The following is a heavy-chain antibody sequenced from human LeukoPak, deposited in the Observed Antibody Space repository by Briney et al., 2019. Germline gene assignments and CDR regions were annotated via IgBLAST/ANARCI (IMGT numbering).Heavy chain of an antibody. CDR3: AGRNYGSGSHYNY. V-gene: IGHV3-23*01. J-gene: IGHJ4*02. CDR2: IISAGST. CDR1: GFTLSHNT. D-gene: IGHD3-10*01. Sequence: GGSLRLSCAATGFTLSHNTMAWVRQAPGKGLEWVSTIISAGSTYYADSVKGRFTFSRGNSKNTLYLQMNSLRAGDTAVYYCAGRNYGSGSHYNYWGKGALVTVSS.